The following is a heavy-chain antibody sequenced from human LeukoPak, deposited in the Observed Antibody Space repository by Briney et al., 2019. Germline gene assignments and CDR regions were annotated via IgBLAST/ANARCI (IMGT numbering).Heavy chain of an antibody. Sequence: ASVKVSCKASGYTFTSYGISWVRQAPRQGLEWLGWISAYNGNTNYAQKLQGRVTMTTDTSTSTAYMELRSLRSDDTAVYYCARDTLYGYGHPFDYWGQGTLVTVSS. D-gene: IGHD5-12*01. V-gene: IGHV1-18*01. CDR3: ARDTLYGYGHPFDY. CDR2: ISAYNGNT. CDR1: GYTFTSYG. J-gene: IGHJ4*02.